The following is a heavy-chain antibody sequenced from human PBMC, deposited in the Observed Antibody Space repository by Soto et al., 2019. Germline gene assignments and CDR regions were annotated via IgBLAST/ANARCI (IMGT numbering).Heavy chain of an antibody. CDR2: IAGGGDSA. CDR1: GFTFSAFA. D-gene: IGHD3-10*01. CDR3: ARLSGRNLADDY. Sequence: EVQLLESGGRLVQPGGPLRLSCAASGFTFSAFAMSWVRQAPGKGLEWVSTIAGGGDSAYHADSVKGRFTISRDNSRNTLYLQMTSLRAEDTAVYYCARLSGRNLADDYWGQGTLVTVSS. V-gene: IGHV3-23*01. J-gene: IGHJ4*02.